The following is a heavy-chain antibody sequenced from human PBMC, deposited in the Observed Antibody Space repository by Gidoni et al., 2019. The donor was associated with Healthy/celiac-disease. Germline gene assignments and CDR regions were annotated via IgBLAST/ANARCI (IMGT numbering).Heavy chain of an antibody. CDR3: ANSGYSYGFSDY. J-gene: IGHJ4*02. D-gene: IGHD5-18*01. Sequence: EVPLLESGGGLVQPGGSLRLSCAAAGFTFSSYAMSWVRQGQGKGLECVSAISGSGGSTYYAESVKGRFTISRDNSKNTLYLQRNSLRAEDTAVYYCANSGYSYGFSDYWGQGTLVTVSS. V-gene: IGHV3-23*01. CDR2: ISGSGGST. CDR1: GFTFSSYA.